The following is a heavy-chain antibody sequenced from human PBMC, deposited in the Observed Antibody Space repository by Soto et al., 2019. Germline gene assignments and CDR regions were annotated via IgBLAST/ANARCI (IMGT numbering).Heavy chain of an antibody. D-gene: IGHD3-9*01. Sequence: QVQLQESGPGLVKPSQTLSLTCTVSGGSISSGGYYWSWIRQHPGTGLEWLGYIYYSGSTYYNPSLKSRVTISVDTSKNQFSLKLSSVTAADTAVYYCARAGGILTGYYEPLYLYGMDVWGQGTTVTVSS. CDR3: ARAGGILTGYYEPLYLYGMDV. CDR1: GGSISSGGYY. CDR2: IYYSGST. J-gene: IGHJ6*02. V-gene: IGHV4-31*03.